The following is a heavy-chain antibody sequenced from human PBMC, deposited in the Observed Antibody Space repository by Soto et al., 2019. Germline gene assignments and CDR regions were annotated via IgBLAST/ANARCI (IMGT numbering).Heavy chain of an antibody. Sequence: PWETLSLTCTVSGGSVSSYYWSWIRQPPGKGLEWIGYIYYSGSTNYNPSLKSRVTISVDTSKSQFSLKLSSVTAADTAVYYCARGFRPGYYGSGSYPGYWGQGTLVTVSS. CDR2: IYYSGST. CDR1: GGSVSSYY. D-gene: IGHD3-10*01. J-gene: IGHJ4*02. V-gene: IGHV4-59*02. CDR3: ARGFRPGYYGSGSYPGY.